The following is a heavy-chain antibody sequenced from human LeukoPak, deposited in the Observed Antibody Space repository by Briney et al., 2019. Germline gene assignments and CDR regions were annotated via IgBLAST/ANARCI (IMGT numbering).Heavy chain of an antibody. V-gene: IGHV4-59*01. J-gene: IGHJ4*02. D-gene: IGHD1-26*01. CDR1: GGSISSYF. CDR3: ARTLSRWDPFDY. CDR2: IYYTGST. Sequence: SETLSLTCTISGGSISSYFWSWIRQPPGKGLEWIGYIYYTGSTNYNPSLKSRVIISLDTSKNQYSLKLSSVTAADTAVYYCARTLSRWDPFDYWGQGTLVTVSS.